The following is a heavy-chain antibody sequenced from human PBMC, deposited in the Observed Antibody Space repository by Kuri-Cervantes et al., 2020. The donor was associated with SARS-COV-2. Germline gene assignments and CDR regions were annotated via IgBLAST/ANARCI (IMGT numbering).Heavy chain of an antibody. CDR3: ARDDHDWGEGGAFDI. CDR1: GFTFSSYW. Sequence: GESLKISCAASGFTFSSYWMSWVRQAPGKGLEWVANIKQDGSEKYYVDSVKGRFTISRDNAKNSLYLQMNSLRAEDTAVYYCARDDHDWGEGGAFDIWSQGTMVTVSS. D-gene: IGHD7-27*01. CDR2: IKQDGSEK. V-gene: IGHV3-7*01. J-gene: IGHJ3*02.